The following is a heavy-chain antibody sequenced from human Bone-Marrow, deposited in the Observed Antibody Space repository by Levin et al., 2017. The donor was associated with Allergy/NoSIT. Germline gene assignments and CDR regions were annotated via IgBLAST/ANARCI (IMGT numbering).Heavy chain of an antibody. CDR1: GFTFDIFA. CDR2: ISHDGSNT. J-gene: IGHJ4*02. Sequence: GGSLRLSCAVSGFTFDIFAMHWVRQAPGKGLEWVAVISHDGSNTDYGDSAKGRFTISRDNSKNTLFLQMNSLRIEDTAVYFCAKEGVKKEVSLTGPFDFWGRGTLVTVSS. CDR3: AKEGVKKEVSLTGPFDF. D-gene: IGHD3-9*01. V-gene: IGHV3-30*18.